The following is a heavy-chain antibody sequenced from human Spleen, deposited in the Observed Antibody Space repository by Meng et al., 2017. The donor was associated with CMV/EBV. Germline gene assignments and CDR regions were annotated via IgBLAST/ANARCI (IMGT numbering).Heavy chain of an antibody. Sequence: GSLRLSCAVYGGSFSGYYWSWIRQPPGKGLEWIGEINHSGSTNYNPSLKSRVTISVDTSKNQFSLKLSSVTAADTAVYYCARRGLRFLEWLFPFEYWGQGTLVTVSS. J-gene: IGHJ4*02. CDR1: GGSFSGYY. D-gene: IGHD3-3*01. CDR3: ARRGLRFLEWLFPFEY. CDR2: INHSGST. V-gene: IGHV4-34*01.